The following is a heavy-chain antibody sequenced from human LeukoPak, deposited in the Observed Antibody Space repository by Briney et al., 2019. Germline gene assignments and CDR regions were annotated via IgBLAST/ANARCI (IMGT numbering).Heavy chain of an antibody. V-gene: IGHV4-39*01. CDR3: ARAGLSDYYGSGSYYNGYYYGMDV. CDR2: IYYSGST. CDR1: GGSISSSSHY. Sequence: SETLSLTCTVSGGSISSSSHYWDWVRQPPGEGLEWIGSIYYSGSTYYNPSLKSRVTISVDTSKNQFSLKLSSVTAADTAVYYCARAGLSDYYGSGSYYNGYYYGMDVWGQGTTVTVSS. D-gene: IGHD3-10*01. J-gene: IGHJ6*02.